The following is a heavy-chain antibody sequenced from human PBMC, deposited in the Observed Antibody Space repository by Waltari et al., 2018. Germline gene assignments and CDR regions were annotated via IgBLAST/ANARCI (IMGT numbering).Heavy chain of an antibody. D-gene: IGHD1-26*01. J-gene: IGHJ4*02. CDR2: IYYSGST. CDR1: GGSISRYY. V-gene: IGHV4-59*01. Sequence: QVQLQESGPGLVKPSETLSLTCTVSGGSISRYYWRWIRQPPGKGLEWSGYIYYSGSTNYNPSLKSRVTISVDTSKNQFSLKLSSVTAADTAVYYCARDGGGSYSRANYYFDYWGQGTLVTVSS. CDR3: ARDGGGSYSRANYYFDY.